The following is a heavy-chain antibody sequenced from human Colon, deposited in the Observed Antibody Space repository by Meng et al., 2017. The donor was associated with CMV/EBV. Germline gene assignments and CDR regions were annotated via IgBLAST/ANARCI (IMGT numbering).Heavy chain of an antibody. CDR2: IFNSEST. CDR3: ARQSGWYCFDS. CDR1: GASSSSSKL. J-gene: IGHJ4*02. Sequence: CSFSGASSSSSKLWSWVRQSPEKGLEWIGEIFNSESTTYNPSLESRVTISVDKSKNQFSLKLNSVTAADTAVYYCARQSGWYCFDSWGPGTLVTVSS. V-gene: IGHV4-4*02. D-gene: IGHD6-19*01.